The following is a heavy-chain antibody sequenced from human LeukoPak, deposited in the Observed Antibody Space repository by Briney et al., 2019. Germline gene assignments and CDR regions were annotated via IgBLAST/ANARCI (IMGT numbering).Heavy chain of an antibody. D-gene: IGHD3-22*01. V-gene: IGHV3-23*01. Sequence: PGGSLRLSCAASGFTFSSYAMSWVRQAPGKGLEWVSAISGSGGSTYYADSVKGRFTISRDNAKNTLYLQMNSLRAEDTAVYYCARAGDDYYDSSGYYHNDYWGQGTLVTVSS. CDR1: GFTFSSYA. CDR2: ISGSGGST. J-gene: IGHJ4*02. CDR3: ARAGDDYYDSSGYYHNDY.